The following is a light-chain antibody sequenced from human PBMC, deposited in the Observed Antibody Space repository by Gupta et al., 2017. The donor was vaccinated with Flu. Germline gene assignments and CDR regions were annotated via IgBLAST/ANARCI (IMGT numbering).Light chain of an antibody. CDR3: QQHSNWPPT. J-gene: IGKJ2*01. CDR1: RNVSSY. Sequence: FLTQSPPTLSLSPGERATLTGSASRNVSSYLAWYQQKPGQAPRLLIYDASNWAAGIPARFSGSGSGTDFTLTITSLEAEDFAVYYCQQHSNWPPTFGQGTKLEIK. CDR2: DAS. V-gene: IGKV3-11*01.